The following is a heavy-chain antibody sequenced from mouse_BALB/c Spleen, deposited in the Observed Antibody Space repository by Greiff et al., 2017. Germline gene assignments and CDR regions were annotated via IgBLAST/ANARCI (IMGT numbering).Heavy chain of an antibody. V-gene: IGHV3-6*02. CDR2: ISYDGSN. CDR1: GYSITSGYY. Sequence: EVKLQESGPGLVKPSQSLSLTCSVTGYSITSGYYWNWIRQFPGNKLEWMGYISYDGSNNYNPSLKNRISFTRDTSENQFFLKLNSVTTEDAATYYCGSRDGYVPFAYWGQGTLVTVSA. CDR3: GSRDGYVPFAY. D-gene: IGHD2-2*01. J-gene: IGHJ3*01.